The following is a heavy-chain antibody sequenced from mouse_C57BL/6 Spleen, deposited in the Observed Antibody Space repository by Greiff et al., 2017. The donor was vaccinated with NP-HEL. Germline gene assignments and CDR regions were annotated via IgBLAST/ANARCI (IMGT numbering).Heavy chain of an antibody. CDR2: ISDGGSYT. CDR1: GFTFSSYA. D-gene: IGHD1-1*01. CDR3: ARGIYYYGSSWYFDV. J-gene: IGHJ1*03. V-gene: IGHV5-4*01. Sequence: EVHLVESGGGLVKPGGSLKLSCAASGFTFSSYAMSWVRQTPEKRLEWVATISDGGSYTYYPDNVKGRFTISRDNAKNNLYLQMSHLKSEDTAMYYCARGIYYYGSSWYFDVWGTGTTVTVSS.